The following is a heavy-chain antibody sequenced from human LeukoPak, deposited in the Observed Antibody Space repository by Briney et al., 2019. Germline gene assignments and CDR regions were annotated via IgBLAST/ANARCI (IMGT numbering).Heavy chain of an antibody. D-gene: IGHD3-9*01. Sequence: GGSLRLSCAASGFTFSSYAMSWVRQAPGKGLEWVSSISSSSSYIYYADSVKGRFTISRDNAKNSLYLQMNSLRAEDTAVYYCAGILLNAFDIWGQGTMVTVSS. CDR2: ISSSSSYI. CDR1: GFTFSSYA. CDR3: AGILLNAFDI. J-gene: IGHJ3*02. V-gene: IGHV3-21*01.